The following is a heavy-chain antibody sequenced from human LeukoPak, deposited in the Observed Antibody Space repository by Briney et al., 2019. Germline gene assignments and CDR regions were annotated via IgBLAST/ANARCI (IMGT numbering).Heavy chain of an antibody. Sequence: GGSLRLSCAASGFTFSTYEMNWVRQAPGKGLEWVSYISSSSSYINYADSVKGRFTISRDNAKNSLYLQMNSLRAEDTAVYYCARRGGSMDVWGQGTTVTVSS. CDR1: GFTFSTYE. J-gene: IGHJ6*02. CDR2: ISSSSSYI. D-gene: IGHD6-25*01. CDR3: ARRGGSMDV. V-gene: IGHV3-21*05.